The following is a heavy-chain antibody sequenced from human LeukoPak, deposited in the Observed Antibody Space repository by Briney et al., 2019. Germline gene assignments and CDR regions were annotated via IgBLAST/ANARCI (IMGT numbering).Heavy chain of an antibody. D-gene: IGHD6-13*01. CDR3: ARIVSAAGTNWFDP. CDR2: IDWDDDK. CDR1: WFSLSTSGMC. J-gene: IGHJ5*02. Sequence: SGPALVKPTQTLTLTCTFSWFSLSTSGMCVSWVRQPPGKALEWLALIDWDDDKYYITSLKTRLTISKDTSKNQVLLTMTTMDPLDTATYHCARIVSAAGTNWFDPWGQGTLVTVSS. V-gene: IGHV2-70*20.